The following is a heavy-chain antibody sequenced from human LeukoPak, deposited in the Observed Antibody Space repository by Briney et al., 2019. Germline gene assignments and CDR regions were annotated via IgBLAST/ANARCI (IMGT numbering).Heavy chain of an antibody. D-gene: IGHD6-13*01. CDR2: INPSGGST. CDR1: GYTFTSYY. CDR3: AREYSPLVPSTGYYYYYMDV. J-gene: IGHJ6*03. Sequence: ASVKVSCKASGYTFTSYYMHWVRQAPGQGLEWMGIINPSGGSTSYAQKFQGRVTMTRDTSTSTVYMELSSLRSEDTAVYYCAREYSPLVPSTGYYYYYMDVWGKGTTVTVSS. V-gene: IGHV1-46*01.